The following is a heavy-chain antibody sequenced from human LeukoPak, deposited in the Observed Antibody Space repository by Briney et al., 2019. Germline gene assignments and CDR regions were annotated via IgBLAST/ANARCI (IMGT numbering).Heavy chain of an antibody. CDR3: AGHDDLGVVPAGGYYGMDV. V-gene: IGHV5-51*01. J-gene: IGHJ6*02. CDR1: GYSFTSYW. Sequence: GEALKISCKGSGYSFTSYWIGWVREMPGKGLGWMGVIYLGDSDTRYSPYFQGQVPISADKSISTAYLQWSSLKASDTAMCYCAGHDDLGVVPAGGYYGMDVWGQGTTVTVSS. CDR2: IYLGDSDT. D-gene: IGHD2-2*01.